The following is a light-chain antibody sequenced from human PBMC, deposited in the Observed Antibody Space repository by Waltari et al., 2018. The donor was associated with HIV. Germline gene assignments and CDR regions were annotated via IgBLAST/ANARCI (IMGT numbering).Light chain of an antibody. J-gene: IGLJ2*01. CDR1: ELGDKY. Sequence: ATITCSGYELGDKYTCWYQHKPGQSPLLVIYQDHKRPSGIPERFSGSSSGHTATLTISGSLPMDEADYYCQAWGSTTSGVFGRGTKRTVL. CDR3: QAWGSTTSGV. V-gene: IGLV3-1*01. CDR2: QDH.